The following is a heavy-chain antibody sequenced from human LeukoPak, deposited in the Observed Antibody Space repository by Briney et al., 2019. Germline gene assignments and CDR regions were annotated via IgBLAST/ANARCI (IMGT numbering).Heavy chain of an antibody. Sequence: PSETLSLTCTVSGASLSSGSHYWGWLRQPPGKGLEWIGSIYYSGNTYYSMSLKTRVIISVDTSKNQFSLKLSSVAAADTAVYYCARHYSTFYFDSWGQGTLVTVSS. J-gene: IGHJ4*02. D-gene: IGHD2-21*01. CDR2: IYYSGNT. CDR1: GASLSSGSHY. V-gene: IGHV4-39*01. CDR3: ARHYSTFYFDS.